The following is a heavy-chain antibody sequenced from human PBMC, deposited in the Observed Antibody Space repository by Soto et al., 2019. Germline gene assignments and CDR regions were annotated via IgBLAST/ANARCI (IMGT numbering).Heavy chain of an antibody. Sequence: PSETLSLTCTVSGGSVSNGMYYWSWIRQPPGKGLEWIGNVYFTGTPIYNPSLKSRVTMSVDTYKDQFFLKLTSVTAADTAVYYCARYCNKSDCRHLYYFDYWGLGTLVTVSS. J-gene: IGHJ4*02. V-gene: IGHV4-61*01. CDR3: ARYCNKSDCRHLYYFDY. D-gene: IGHD2-8*01. CDR1: GGSVSNGMYY. CDR2: VYFTGTP.